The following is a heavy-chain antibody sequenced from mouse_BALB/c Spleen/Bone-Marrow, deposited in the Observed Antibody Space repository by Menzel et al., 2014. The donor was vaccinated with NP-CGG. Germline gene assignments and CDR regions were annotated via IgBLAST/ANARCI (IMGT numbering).Heavy chain of an antibody. CDR1: GYSLTSYT. D-gene: IGHD2-14*01. Sequence: QVQLQQSAAELARPGASVKMSCKASGYSLTSYTMHWVKQRPGQGLEWIGYINPNSGYTEYNQKFKDRTTLTADKSSSTAYLHLSSLTSEDSAVYYCARRVPFHFDYGGQGTTLSVAP. J-gene: IGHJ2*01. CDR2: INPNSGYT. CDR3: ARRVPFHFDY. V-gene: IGHV1-4*02.